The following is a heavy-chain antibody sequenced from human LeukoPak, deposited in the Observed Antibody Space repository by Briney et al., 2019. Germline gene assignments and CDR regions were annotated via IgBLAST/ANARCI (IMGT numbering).Heavy chain of an antibody. D-gene: IGHD1-26*01. CDR2: ISSSSSYI. J-gene: IGHJ3*02. CDR3: ARTLTGSYLTHDAFDI. V-gene: IGHV3-21*01. Sequence: GGSLRLSCAASGFTFSSYSMNWVRQAPGKGLEWVSSISSSSSYIYYADSVKGRFTISRDNAKNSLYLQMNSLRAEDTAVYYCARTLTGSYLTHDAFDIWGQGTMVTVSS. CDR1: GFTFSSYS.